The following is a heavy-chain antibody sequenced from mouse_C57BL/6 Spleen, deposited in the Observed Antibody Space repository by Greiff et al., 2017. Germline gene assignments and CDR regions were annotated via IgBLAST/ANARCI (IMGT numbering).Heavy chain of an antibody. CDR2: INSDGGST. V-gene: IGHV5-2*01. D-gene: IGHD2-5*01. J-gene: IGHJ1*03. Sequence: DVQLVESGGGLVQPGASLKLSCESNEYDFPSHDMSWVRKTPEKRLELVAAINSDGGSTYYPDTMERRFIISRDNTKKTLYLQMSSLRSEDTALYYCARGSNYWYFDVWGTGTTVTVSS. CDR3: ARGSNYWYFDV. CDR1: EYDFPSHD.